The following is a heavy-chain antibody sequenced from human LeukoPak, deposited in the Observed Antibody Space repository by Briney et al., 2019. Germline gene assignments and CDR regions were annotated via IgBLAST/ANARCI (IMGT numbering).Heavy chain of an antibody. CDR3: ARGASSIAALNPFRYFDL. CDR2: INPSGGST. V-gene: IGHV1-46*01. CDR1: GYTCTSYY. J-gene: IGHJ2*01. Sequence: ASVKVSCKSSGYTCTSYYMHWVREGPGQGLEWMGIINPSGGSTSYAQKFQGIVTLTRHTHTHTVYMELSSLRSDDTAVYYCARGASSIAALNPFRYFDLWGRGTLVTVSS. D-gene: IGHD6-6*01.